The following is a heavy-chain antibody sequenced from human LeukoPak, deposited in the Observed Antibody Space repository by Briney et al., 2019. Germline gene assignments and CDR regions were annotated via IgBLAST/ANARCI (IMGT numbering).Heavy chain of an antibody. CDR3: ARDRMAGDYFDY. V-gene: IGHV4-4*07. Sequence: SETLSLTCTVSGGSISSYDWSWIRQPAGKGLEWIGRIYTSGSTNYNPSLKSRVTISVDTSKNQFSLKLSSVTAADTAVYYCARDRMAGDYFDYWGQGTLVTVSS. CDR2: IYTSGST. CDR1: GGSISSYD. J-gene: IGHJ4*02. D-gene: IGHD3-10*01.